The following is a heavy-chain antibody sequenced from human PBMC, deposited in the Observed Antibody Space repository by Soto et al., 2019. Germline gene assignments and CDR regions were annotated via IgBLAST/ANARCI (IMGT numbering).Heavy chain of an antibody. Sequence: LRLSWAASGFTVSSNYMSWVRQAPGKGLEWVSVIYSGGSTYYADSVKGRFTISRDNSKNTLYLQMNSLRAEDTAVYYCARLAYFDYWGQGTLVTVSS. J-gene: IGHJ4*02. CDR1: GFTVSSNY. CDR2: IYSGGST. CDR3: ARLAYFDY. V-gene: IGHV3-53*01.